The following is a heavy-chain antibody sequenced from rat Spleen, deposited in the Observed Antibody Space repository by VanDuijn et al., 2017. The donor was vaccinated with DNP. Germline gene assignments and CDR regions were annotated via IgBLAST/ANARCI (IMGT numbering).Heavy chain of an antibody. CDR1: GFTFSDYN. Sequence: EVQLVGSEGGLVQPGRSLKLSCAASGFTFSDYNMAWVRQAPKKGLEWVATISYDGGSTYYRDSVKGRFTVSRDDAKRTLYLQMDSLRSEDTATYYCARDSYSAPFDYWGQGVMVSVSS. J-gene: IGHJ2*01. CDR2: ISYDGGST. V-gene: IGHV5-7*01. D-gene: IGHD1-1*01. CDR3: ARDSYSAPFDY.